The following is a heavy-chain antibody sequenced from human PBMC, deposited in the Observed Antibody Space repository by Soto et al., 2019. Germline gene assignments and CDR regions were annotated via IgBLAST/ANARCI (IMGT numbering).Heavy chain of an antibody. V-gene: IGHV3-21*01. J-gene: IGHJ5*02. Sequence: EVQLEESGGGLVKPGGSLRLSCAASGFSFSSYSMNWARQAPGKGLEWVSSISSSASHINYADSVKGRFTISRDNAKKSLYLQMNSLRAEDTAVYYCARGYTGYCSGGTCYWFDPWGQGTLVTVSS. CDR3: ARGYTGYCSGGTCYWFDP. D-gene: IGHD2-15*01. CDR1: GFSFSSYS. CDR2: ISSSASHI.